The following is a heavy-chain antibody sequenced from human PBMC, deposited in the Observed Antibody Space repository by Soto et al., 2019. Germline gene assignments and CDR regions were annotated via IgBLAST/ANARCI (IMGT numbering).Heavy chain of an antibody. Sequence: SETLSLTCSVSNGSIRSNYWSWIRQPAGKGLEWIGRIYSTGATNYNPSLKSRVSMSVDTSKNQFSLKLTSVIAADTAVYYCARTAVASTPYFDYWGQGSLGTVS. J-gene: IGHJ4*02. D-gene: IGHD2-15*01. V-gene: IGHV4-4*07. CDR1: NGSIRSNY. CDR2: IYSTGAT. CDR3: ARTAVASTPYFDY.